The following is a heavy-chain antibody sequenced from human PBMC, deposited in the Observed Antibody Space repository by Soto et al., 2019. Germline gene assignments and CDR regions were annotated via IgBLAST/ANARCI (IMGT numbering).Heavy chain of an antibody. D-gene: IGHD3-10*01. V-gene: IGHV1-69*06. CDR1: GGTFSSYA. CDR2: IIPIFGTA. CDR3: ARLLSGSGSYSHFDY. J-gene: IGHJ4*02. Sequence: SVKVSCKASGGTFSSYAISWVRQAPGQGLEWMGGIIPIFGTANYAQKFQGRVTITADKSTSTAYMELSSLRSEDTAVYYCARLLSGSGSYSHFDYWGQGTLVTVSS.